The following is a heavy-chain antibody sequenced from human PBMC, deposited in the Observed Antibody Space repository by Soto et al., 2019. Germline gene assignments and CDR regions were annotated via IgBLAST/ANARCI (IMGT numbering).Heavy chain of an antibody. CDR3: ARDGRRGYCSSTSCPDDAFDI. J-gene: IGHJ3*02. D-gene: IGHD2-2*01. V-gene: IGHV1-18*04. CDR2: ISAYNGNT. Sequence: ASVKVSCKASGYTFTSYGISWVRQAPGQGLEWMGWISAYNGNTNYAQKLQGRVTMTTDTSTSTAYMELRSLRPDDTAVYYCARDGRRGYCSSTSCPDDAFDIWGQGTMVTVSS. CDR1: GYTFTSYG.